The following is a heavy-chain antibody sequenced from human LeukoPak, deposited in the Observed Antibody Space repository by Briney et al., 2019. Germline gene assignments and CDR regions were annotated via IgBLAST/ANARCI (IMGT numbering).Heavy chain of an antibody. CDR2: IYSGGST. V-gene: IGHV3-66*01. Sequence: GGSLRLSCAASGFTVSSNYMSWVRQAPGKGLEWVSVIYSGGSTYYADSVKGRFTISRDNSKNTLYLQMNSLRAEDTAVYYCAKASPVVPATLAFYWGQGTLVTVSS. D-gene: IGHD2-15*01. J-gene: IGHJ4*02. CDR3: AKASPVVPATLAFY. CDR1: GFTVSSNY.